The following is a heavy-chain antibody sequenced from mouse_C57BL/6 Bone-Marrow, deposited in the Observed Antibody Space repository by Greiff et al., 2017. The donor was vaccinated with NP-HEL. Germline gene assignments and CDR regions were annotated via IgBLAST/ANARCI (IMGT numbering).Heavy chain of an antibody. V-gene: IGHV10-1*01. D-gene: IGHD2-1*01. Sequence: EVQRVESGGGLVQPKGSLKLSCAASGFSFNTYAMNWVRQAPGKGLEWVARIRSKSNNYATYYADSVKDRFTISRDDSESMLYLQMNNLKTEDTAMYYCVRGNFWFAYWGQGTLVTVSA. CDR1: GFSFNTYA. CDR2: IRSKSNNYAT. J-gene: IGHJ3*01. CDR3: VRGNFWFAY.